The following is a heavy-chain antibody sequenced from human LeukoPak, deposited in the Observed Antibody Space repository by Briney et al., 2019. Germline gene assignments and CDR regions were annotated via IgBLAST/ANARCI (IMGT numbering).Heavy chain of an antibody. CDR3: APITIFGVIVD. D-gene: IGHD3-3*01. CDR2: VYYSGSS. Sequence: SETLSLTCTVSGDSITSNSFYWGRIRQPPGKGLEWIGSVYYSGSSYSNPSLKSRVTISVDTPKNQFSLKVTSVTAADTAVYYCAPITIFGVIVDWGQGTLVTVSS. V-gene: IGHV4-39*07. J-gene: IGHJ4*02. CDR1: GDSITSNSFY.